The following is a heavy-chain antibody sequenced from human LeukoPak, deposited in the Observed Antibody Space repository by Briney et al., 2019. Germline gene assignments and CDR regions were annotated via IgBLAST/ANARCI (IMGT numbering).Heavy chain of an antibody. V-gene: IGHV3-23*01. J-gene: IGHJ5*02. CDR1: GFAFSSYA. CDR2: ISGSGVST. CDR3: AKKPRWFDP. Sequence: PGGSLRLSCAASGFAFSSYAMSWSRQSPGRGMEWVSAISGSGVSTYYADSVKGRFTISRDNSKNTLHLQMNSLRAEDTAVYYCAKKPRWFDPWGQGTLVTVSS.